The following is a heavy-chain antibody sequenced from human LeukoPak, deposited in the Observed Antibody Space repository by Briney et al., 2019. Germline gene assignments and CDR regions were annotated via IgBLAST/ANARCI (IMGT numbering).Heavy chain of an antibody. CDR1: GHTFTSYG. J-gene: IGHJ4*02. CDR3: ASSVGCGDSPYYFDY. Sequence: ASVKVSCKASGHTFTSYGISWVRQAPGQGLEWMGWISAYNGNTNYAQKLQGRVTMTTDTSTSTAYMELRSLRSDDTAVYYCASSVGCGDSPYYFDYWGQGTLVTVSS. D-gene: IGHD4-17*01. CDR2: ISAYNGNT. V-gene: IGHV1-18*01.